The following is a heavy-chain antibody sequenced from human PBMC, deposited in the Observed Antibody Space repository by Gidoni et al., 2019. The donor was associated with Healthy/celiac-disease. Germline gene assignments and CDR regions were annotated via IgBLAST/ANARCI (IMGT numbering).Heavy chain of an antibody. J-gene: IGHJ5*02. CDR3: AKNPPAAMA. V-gene: IGHV3-23*01. D-gene: IGHD2-2*01. CDR1: GFTFRSYA. Sequence: EVQLLESGGGLVQPGGSLRLSCAASGFTFRSYAMIWVRRAPGKGQGWFSAIRGSGGSTYYADSVKGRFTISRDNSKNTLYLQMNSLRAEDTAVYYCAKNPPAAMAWGQGTLVTVSS. CDR2: IRGSGGST.